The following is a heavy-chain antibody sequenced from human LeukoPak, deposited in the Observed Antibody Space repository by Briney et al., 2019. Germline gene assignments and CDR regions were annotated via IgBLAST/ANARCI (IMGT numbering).Heavy chain of an antibody. Sequence: PGGSLRLSCAASGFDFGAYEMNWVRQAPGKGLEWVAYLAGSDTTTYYADSVKGRFIISRDNARHSLYLQMNSLRAEDTALYYCTTLGYHLDSWGQGTLVTVSS. D-gene: IGHD3-22*01. CDR2: LAGSDTTT. CDR3: TTLGYHLDS. V-gene: IGHV3-48*03. CDR1: GFDFGAYE. J-gene: IGHJ4*02.